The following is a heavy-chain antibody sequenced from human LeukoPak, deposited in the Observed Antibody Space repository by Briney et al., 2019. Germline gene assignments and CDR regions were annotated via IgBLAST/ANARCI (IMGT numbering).Heavy chain of an antibody. D-gene: IGHD1-26*01. J-gene: IGHJ4*02. CDR3: AKNSGSYWDYFDY. CDR1: GFTVSSNY. V-gene: IGHV3-53*01. CDR2: IYSGGST. Sequence: GGSLRLSCAASGFTVSSNYMSWVRQAPGKGLEWVSVIYSGGSTYYADSVKGRFTISRDNSKNTLYLQLNSLRAEDTALYYCAKNSGSYWDYFDYWGQGTLVTVSS.